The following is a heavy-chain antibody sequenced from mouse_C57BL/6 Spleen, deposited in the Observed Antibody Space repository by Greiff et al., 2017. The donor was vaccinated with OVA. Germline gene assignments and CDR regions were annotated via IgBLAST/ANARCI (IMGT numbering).Heavy chain of an antibody. CDR3: AREESTRMFAY. D-gene: IGHD2-1*01. V-gene: IGHV1-69*01. J-gene: IGHJ3*01. CDR2: IDPSDSYT. Sequence: QVQLQQPGAELVMPGASVKLSCKASGYTFTSYWMHWVKQRPGQGLEWIGEIDPSDSYTNYNQKFKGKSTLTVDKSSSTAYMQLSSLTSEDSAVYYCAREESTRMFAYWGQGTLVTVSA. CDR1: GYTFTSYW.